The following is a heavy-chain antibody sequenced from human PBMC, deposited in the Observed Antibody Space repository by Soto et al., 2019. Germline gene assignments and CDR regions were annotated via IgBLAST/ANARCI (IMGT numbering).Heavy chain of an antibody. V-gene: IGHV5-51*01. CDR1: GYNFANYW. Sequence: GESLKISCKGSGYNFANYWIGWVRQMPGKGLEWMGIIYPGNSDTRYSPSFQGQVTISADTSISTAYLQWSSLKASDTAMYYCAVPAVQTHYYYYYGMDVWGQGTTVTVSS. D-gene: IGHD2-2*01. J-gene: IGHJ6*02. CDR3: AVPAVQTHYYYYYGMDV. CDR2: IYPGNSDT.